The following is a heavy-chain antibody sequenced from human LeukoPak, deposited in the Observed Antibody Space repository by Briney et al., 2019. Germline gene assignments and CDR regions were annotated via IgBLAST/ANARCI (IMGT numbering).Heavy chain of an antibody. CDR3: ARERGITIFGVAPGDY. CDR2: INQDGSRK. V-gene: IGHV3-7*01. J-gene: IGHJ4*02. D-gene: IGHD3-3*01. CDR1: EFIFSAFW. Sequence: GGSLRLSCVTSEFIFSAFWMSWVRQAPGKGLEWVANINQDGSRKHYVGSVEGRFTVSRDNAKNSLYLQMNSLRAEDTAVYYCARERGITIFGVAPGDYWGQGTLVTVSS.